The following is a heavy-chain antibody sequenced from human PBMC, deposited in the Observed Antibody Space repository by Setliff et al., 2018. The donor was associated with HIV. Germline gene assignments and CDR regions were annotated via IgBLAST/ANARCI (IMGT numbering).Heavy chain of an antibody. Sequence: GGSLRLSCAASGLSFRSYAVSWVRQAPGKGLEWVSVISGSGDITYYRESVKGRFTVSRDNSNNTVYLQMNSLRAEDTAMYYCAKTQTVITVYGPFDSWGQGTPVTVSS. D-gene: IGHD4-4*01. CDR3: AKTQTVITVYGPFDS. CDR2: ISGSGDIT. J-gene: IGHJ4*02. V-gene: IGHV3-23*01. CDR1: GLSFRSYA.